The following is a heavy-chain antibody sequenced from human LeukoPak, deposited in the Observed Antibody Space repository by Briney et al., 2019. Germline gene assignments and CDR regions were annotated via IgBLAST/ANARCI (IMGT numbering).Heavy chain of an antibody. CDR1: GGSITSYY. D-gene: IGHD3-16*01. CDR2: IFPSGST. CDR3: ARDMMAIIGYYYLMDV. Sequence: SETLSLTCTVSGGSITSYYWSWIRQPAGKGLEWIGRIFPSGSTNYNPSLKSRVSMSVDTSKNQISLKLSSVTAADTAVYYCARDMMAIIGYYYLMDVWGQGTTVTVS. J-gene: IGHJ6*02. V-gene: IGHV4-4*07.